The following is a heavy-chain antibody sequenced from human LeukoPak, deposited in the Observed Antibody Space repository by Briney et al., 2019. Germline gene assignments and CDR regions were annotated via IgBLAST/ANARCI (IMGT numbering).Heavy chain of an antibody. CDR2: IFPSGGEI. J-gene: IGHJ4*02. V-gene: IGHV3-23*01. CDR1: GFTFSTFA. Sequence: QPGGSLRLSCAASGFTFSTFAMIWVRQPPGKGLEWVSSIFPSGGEIHCADSVRGRFTISRDNSKSTLSLQMNSLRAEDTAIYYCATYRQVLLPFESWGQGTLVTVSS. D-gene: IGHD2-8*02. CDR3: ATYRQVLLPFES.